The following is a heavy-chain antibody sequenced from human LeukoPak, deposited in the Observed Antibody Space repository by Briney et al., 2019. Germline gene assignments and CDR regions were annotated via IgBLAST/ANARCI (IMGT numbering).Heavy chain of an antibody. D-gene: IGHD5-12*01. J-gene: IGHJ6*02. Sequence: GESLKISCRGSGYSFATYWIGWVRQMPGKGLEWMGIIYPGDSDSRYSPSFQGLVTISADKSISTAYLQWSSLKASDTAMYYCARDSGYESYYYGMDVWGQGTTVTVSS. CDR2: IYPGDSDS. CDR3: ARDSGYESYYYGMDV. CDR1: GYSFATYW. V-gene: IGHV5-51*01.